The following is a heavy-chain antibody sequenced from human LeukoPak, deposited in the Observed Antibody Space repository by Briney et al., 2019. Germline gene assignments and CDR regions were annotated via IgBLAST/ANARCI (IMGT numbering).Heavy chain of an antibody. CDR2: IFYSGST. J-gene: IGHJ4*02. CDR3: ARDIYYYGSGSYYFDF. Sequence: SETLSLTCTVSSGSISTSNYYWGWVRQPPGKALEWIGNIFYSGSTYYSPSLKSRVTISLDTSRNQFSLKLNSVTAADTAVYYCARDIYYYGSGSYYFDFWGQGTLVTVSS. V-gene: IGHV4-39*07. CDR1: SGSISTSNYY. D-gene: IGHD3-10*01.